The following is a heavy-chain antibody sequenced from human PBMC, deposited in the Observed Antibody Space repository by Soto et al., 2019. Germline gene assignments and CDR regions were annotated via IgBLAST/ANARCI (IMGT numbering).Heavy chain of an antibody. CDR2: IGGDGGGT. Sequence: GGSLRLSCAASGFTFSNYAMIWVRQAPGEGLECVSSIGGDGGGTTYADSMKGRFTISRDNSKNTLYLQINSLRVEDTAIYYCASDQHDLGSYSGQGTPVPVSS. D-gene: IGHD2-21*02. V-gene: IGHV3-23*01. J-gene: IGHJ4*02. CDR1: GFTFSNYA. CDR3: ASDQHDLGSY.